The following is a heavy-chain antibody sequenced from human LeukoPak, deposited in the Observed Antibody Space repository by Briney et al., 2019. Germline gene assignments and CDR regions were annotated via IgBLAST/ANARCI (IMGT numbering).Heavy chain of an antibody. V-gene: IGHV4-61*05. Sequence: SETLSLTCTVSGGSISSSSHYWGWIRQPPGKGLEWIGYIYYSGSTNYNPSLKSRVTISVDTSKNQFSLKLSSVTAADTAVYYCARGRRYYDSSGYYVIDYWGQGTLVTVSS. CDR3: ARGRRYYDSSGYYVIDY. CDR1: GGSISSSSHY. CDR2: IYYSGST. D-gene: IGHD3-22*01. J-gene: IGHJ4*02.